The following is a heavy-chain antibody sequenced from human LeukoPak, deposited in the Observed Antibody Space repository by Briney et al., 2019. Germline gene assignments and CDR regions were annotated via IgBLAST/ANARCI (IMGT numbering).Heavy chain of an antibody. J-gene: IGHJ3*02. Sequence: PGGSLRLSCAASGFTFSDFWMSWVRQAPGKGLEWVANIKQDGSEKYYVDSVKGRFTISRDNAKNSLYLQMNSLRAEDTAVYYCASGWPVSDAFDIWGQGTMVAVSS. V-gene: IGHV3-7*01. CDR1: GFTFSDFW. D-gene: IGHD6-19*01. CDR2: IKQDGSEK. CDR3: ASGWPVSDAFDI.